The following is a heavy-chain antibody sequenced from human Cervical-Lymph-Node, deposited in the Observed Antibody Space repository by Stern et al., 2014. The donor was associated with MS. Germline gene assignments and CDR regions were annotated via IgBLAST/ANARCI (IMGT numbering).Heavy chain of an antibody. CDR1: GYGFTDYW. Sequence: EVQLVESGAEVKKPGESLRISCKGSGYGFTDYWIGWVRQVPGRGLEWMGTISPGASDPRYSPSSQGQVPTSPARSITPASLKGRSLKASDTAIYYCARKTGGFDRWGQGTLVTVSS. J-gene: IGHJ4*02. CDR3: ARKTGGFDR. V-gene: IGHV5-51*03. D-gene: IGHD3-10*01. CDR2: ISPGASDP.